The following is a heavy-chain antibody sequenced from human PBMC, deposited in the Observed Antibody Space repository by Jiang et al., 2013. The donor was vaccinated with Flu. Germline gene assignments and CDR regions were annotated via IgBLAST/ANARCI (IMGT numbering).Heavy chain of an antibody. CDR2: ISYDGSNK. CDR3: ARDSSRTMGS. D-gene: IGHD6-13*01. CDR1: GFTFSSYA. J-gene: IGHJ1*01. V-gene: IGHV3-30-3*01. Sequence: LSCAASGFTFSSYAMHWVRQAPGKGLEWVAVISYDGSNKYYADSVKGRFTISRDNSKNTLYLQMNSLRAEDTAVYYCARDSSRTMGSWGQGTLVTVSS.